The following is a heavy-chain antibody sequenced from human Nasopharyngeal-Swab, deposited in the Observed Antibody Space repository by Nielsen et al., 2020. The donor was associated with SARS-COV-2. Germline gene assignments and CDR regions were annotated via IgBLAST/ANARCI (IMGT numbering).Heavy chain of an antibody. J-gene: IGHJ6*02. CDR2: ISGSGDTT. V-gene: IGHV3-23*01. D-gene: IGHD2-21*01. Sequence: GGSLRLSCAASGFTFSSYAMSWVRQAPGKGLEWVSIISGSGDTTYYADSVKDRFTISRDNSKNTLYLQTNSLRVEDTAVYYYAKAPYLRGLDVWGQGTTVTVSS. CDR3: AKAPYLRGLDV. CDR1: GFTFSSYA.